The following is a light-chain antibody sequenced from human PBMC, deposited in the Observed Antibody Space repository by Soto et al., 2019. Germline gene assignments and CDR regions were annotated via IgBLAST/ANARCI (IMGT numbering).Light chain of an antibody. CDR2: DVS. J-gene: IGLJ3*02. CDR3: SSFTTSATLV. CDR1: NSDVGAYNY. Sequence: QSALTQPASVSGSPGQSITISCAGSNSDVGAYNYVSWYQQHPGKAPKLIIFDVSNRPSGVSDRFSASKSGNTASLTISGRQPEDEADYYCSSFTTSATLVFGGGTKLTVL. V-gene: IGLV2-14*03.